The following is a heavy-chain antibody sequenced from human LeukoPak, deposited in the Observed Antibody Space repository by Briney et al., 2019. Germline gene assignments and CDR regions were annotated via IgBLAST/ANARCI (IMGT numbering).Heavy chain of an antibody. J-gene: IGHJ4*02. CDR3: ARHMVRGVMPFAY. CDR1: VGSISSSSYY. Sequence: SETLSLTSTVSVGSISSSSYYWGWIRQPPGRGLEWIGSIYYSGSTYYNPSLKSRVTISVDTSKNQFSLKLSSVTAADTAVYYCARHMVRGVMPFAYWGQGTVVTVSS. D-gene: IGHD3-10*01. CDR2: IYYSGST. V-gene: IGHV4-39*01.